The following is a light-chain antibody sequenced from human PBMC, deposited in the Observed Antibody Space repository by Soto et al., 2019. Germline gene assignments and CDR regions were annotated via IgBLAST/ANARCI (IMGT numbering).Light chain of an antibody. CDR3: QQYEGNPT. V-gene: IGKV1-5*01. CDR1: QTIDIW. J-gene: IGKJ1*01. CDR2: DAS. Sequence: DIQLTQSPSTLSASIGDRVVITCRASQTIDIWLAWYQQRPGLAPRLLIYDASTLESGVPSRFSGSGSETEFTLTISSLKPDDFATYHCQQYEGNPTFGQGTTVEVK.